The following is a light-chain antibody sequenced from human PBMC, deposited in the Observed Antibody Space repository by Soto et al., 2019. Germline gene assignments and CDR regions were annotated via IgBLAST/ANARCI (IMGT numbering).Light chain of an antibody. Sequence: QSALTQPASVSGSPGQSITISCTGTSSDVRDYNYMSWYQHHTGKAPKLLIYDVHNRPSGVSNRFSGSKSGNTASLTISGLQTEDEADYYCVSCTTTTTLVFGGGTKVTVL. CDR1: SSDVRDYNY. J-gene: IGLJ2*01. CDR3: VSCTTTTTLV. CDR2: DVH. V-gene: IGLV2-14*03.